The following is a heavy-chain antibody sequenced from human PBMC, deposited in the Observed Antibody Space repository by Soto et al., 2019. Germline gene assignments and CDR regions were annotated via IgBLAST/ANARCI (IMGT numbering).Heavy chain of an antibody. Sequence: GASVKVSCKASGGTFSSYTISWVRQAPGRGLEWMGWIIAIIGIANYAQRLQGRVTMTADTSTSTAYMELSSLRSDDTAVYYCARVRQLVGYFHYYLDVWGKGTTVTVSS. J-gene: IGHJ6*03. D-gene: IGHD6-6*01. V-gene: IGHV1-69*10. CDR2: IIAIIGIA. CDR3: ARVRQLVGYFHYYLDV. CDR1: GGTFSSYT.